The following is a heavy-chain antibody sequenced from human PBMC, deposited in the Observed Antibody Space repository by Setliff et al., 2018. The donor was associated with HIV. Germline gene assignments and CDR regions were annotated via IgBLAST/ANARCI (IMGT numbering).Heavy chain of an antibody. CDR2: VNHSGSA. Sequence: SETLSLTCAVYGESFSDYSWTWIRQPPGKGLEWIGDVNHSGSANYNPSLKSRVTISVDTSKNQFSLKLTSVTAADTAVYYCARGLQGWGRCFDRWGQGTLVTVSS. J-gene: IGHJ5*02. D-gene: IGHD7-27*01. V-gene: IGHV4-34*01. CDR3: ARGLQGWGRCFDR. CDR1: GESFSDYS.